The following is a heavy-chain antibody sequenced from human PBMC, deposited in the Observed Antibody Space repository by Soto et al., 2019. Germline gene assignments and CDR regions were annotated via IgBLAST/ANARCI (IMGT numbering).Heavy chain of an antibody. D-gene: IGHD1-7*01. Sequence: VGSVRLSCSASVFTFSSYSMHWVRHSPDKRLEYVSHVSGDGVRTYYADSVKGRFFISRDNSKNMLFLQMNSLRDEDTAVYYCARDQSDNWNYAYGMEVWGQGTTVTVSS. V-gene: IGHV3-64*04. CDR1: VFTFSSYS. CDR2: VSGDGVRT. CDR3: ARDQSDNWNYAYGMEV. J-gene: IGHJ6*02.